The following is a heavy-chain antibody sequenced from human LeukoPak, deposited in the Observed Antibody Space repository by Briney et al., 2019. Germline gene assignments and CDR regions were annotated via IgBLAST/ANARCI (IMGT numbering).Heavy chain of an antibody. CDR1: GDSVSSNSAA. V-gene: IGHV6-1*01. J-gene: IGHJ6*02. Sequence: SQTLSLTCAISGDSVSSNSAAWNWIRQSPSRGLEWLGRTYYRSKWYSDYAVSVKSRITINSDTSKNQFSLQLNSVTPEDTAVYYCVRQYSTQDYSGMGVWGQGTTVTVSS. CDR3: VRQYSTQDYSGMGV. D-gene: IGHD6-6*01. CDR2: TYYRSKWYS.